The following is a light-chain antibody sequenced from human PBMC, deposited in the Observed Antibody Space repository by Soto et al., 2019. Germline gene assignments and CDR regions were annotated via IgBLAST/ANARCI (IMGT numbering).Light chain of an antibody. CDR1: RSDIGNSGF. CDR2: EVS. Sequence: QAVVTQPASVSGSPGQTITISCSGTRSDIGNSGFVSWYQQYPDKAPKLIIFEVSDRPSGVSDRFFGSKSGNTASLTISGLLPEDEADYYCSSHSSITTVVFGGGTKVTVL. V-gene: IGLV2-14*01. CDR3: SSHSSITTVV. J-gene: IGLJ2*01.